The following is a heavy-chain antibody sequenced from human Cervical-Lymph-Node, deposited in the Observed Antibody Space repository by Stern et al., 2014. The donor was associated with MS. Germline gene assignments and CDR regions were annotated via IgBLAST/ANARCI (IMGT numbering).Heavy chain of an antibody. CDR2: IHWDDDK. J-gene: IGHJ4*02. Sequence: QVTLRESGPALVKPTQTLTLTCTLSGFSLSTSGMCVSWIRQPPGKALEWLALIHWDDDKSYNTSLKTRLAISKDTSQNQVFLTMTNMAPLDTATYYCARPRLHYYDRGGYFFDYWGQGSLVTVSS. CDR1: GFSLSTSGMC. CDR3: ARPRLHYYDRGGYFFDY. V-gene: IGHV2-70*01. D-gene: IGHD3-22*01.